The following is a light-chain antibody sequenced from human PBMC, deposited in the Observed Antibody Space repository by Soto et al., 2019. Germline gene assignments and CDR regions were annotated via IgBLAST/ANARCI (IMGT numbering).Light chain of an antibody. V-gene: IGKV1-5*03. CDR2: KAS. CDR1: QTISSW. J-gene: IGKJ1*01. Sequence: DIQMTQSPSTLSGSVGDRVTITCRASQTISSWLAWYQQKPGKAPKLLIYKASTLKSRVPSRVSGSGSGTEFTLTISSLQPDDFATYYCQHYQSYSEAFGQGTKVELK. CDR3: QHYQSYSEA.